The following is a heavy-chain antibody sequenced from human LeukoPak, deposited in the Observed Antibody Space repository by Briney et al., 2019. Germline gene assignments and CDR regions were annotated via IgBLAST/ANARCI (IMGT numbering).Heavy chain of an antibody. CDR1: GFSFSDYG. CDR2: IWYDGSKK. Sequence: GRSLRLSCAASGFSFSDYGIHWVRQAPGQGLEWVALIWYDGSKKYYADSVKGRFTISRDNTKNTLYLQLNSLRADDTAVYYCARAHSSSSTFDLWGQGTLVTVSS. V-gene: IGHV3-33*01. CDR3: ARAHSSSSTFDL. J-gene: IGHJ4*02. D-gene: IGHD6-6*01.